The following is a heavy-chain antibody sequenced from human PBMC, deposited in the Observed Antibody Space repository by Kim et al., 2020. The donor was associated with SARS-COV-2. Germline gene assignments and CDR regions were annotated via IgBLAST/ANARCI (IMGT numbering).Heavy chain of an antibody. J-gene: IGHJ3*02. CDR3: GYSYGYAFDI. Sequence: GGSLRLSCAASEFTFSSYWMSWVRQTPGKGLEWVANIYEEGSVKQYVDSVKGRFAISRDNAKNSVYLQMNNLRVDDTAVYFCGYSYGYAFDIWGQGTMVTVSS. V-gene: IGHV3-7*01. CDR2: IYEEGSVK. D-gene: IGHD5-18*01. CDR1: EFTFSSYW.